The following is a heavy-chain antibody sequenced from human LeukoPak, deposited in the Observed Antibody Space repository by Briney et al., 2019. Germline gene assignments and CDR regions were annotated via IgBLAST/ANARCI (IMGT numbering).Heavy chain of an antibody. CDR1: GFTFSDYY. V-gene: IGHV3-11*01. CDR2: ISSSGSTI. J-gene: IGHJ4*02. Sequence: GGSLRLSCAASGFTFSDYYMSWIRQAPGKGLEWVSYISSSGSTIYYADSVKGRFTISRDNAKNSLYLQMSSLRAEDTAVYYCARSELRYFDWLLFDYWGQGTLVTVSS. CDR3: ARSELRYFDWLLFDY. D-gene: IGHD3-9*01.